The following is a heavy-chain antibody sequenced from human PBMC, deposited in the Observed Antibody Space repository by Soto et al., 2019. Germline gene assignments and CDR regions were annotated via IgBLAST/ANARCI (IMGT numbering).Heavy chain of an antibody. V-gene: IGHV4-61*01. CDR3: ARDSNCRGFDQ. J-gene: IGHJ4*02. CDR2: IHDSGST. Sequence: SETLPLTYTVSGDSVSGANYQWSWIRLPPGKGLEWIGYIHDSGSTNYKPSLKSRVIISLDTSKNQFSLMLNSVTAADTAVYFCARDSNCRGFDQWGQLTLVS. D-gene: IGHD2-15*01. CDR1: GDSVSGANYQ.